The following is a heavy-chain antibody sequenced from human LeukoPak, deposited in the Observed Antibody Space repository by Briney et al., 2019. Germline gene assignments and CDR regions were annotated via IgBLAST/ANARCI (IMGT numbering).Heavy chain of an antibody. CDR2: ITPRSGGT. CDR3: TRARLHLERGAFDI. Sequence: ASLKVCCQTCGYTFTVYFIHWVREAPGQGLEWMGWITPRSGGTNYVQKVARRVSMTEDTYISTVYLDLSGLTADDTPRHYCTRARLHLERGAFDIWGQGTMVTVSS. J-gene: IGHJ3*02. CDR1: GYTFTVYF. V-gene: IGHV1-2*02. D-gene: IGHD1-1*01.